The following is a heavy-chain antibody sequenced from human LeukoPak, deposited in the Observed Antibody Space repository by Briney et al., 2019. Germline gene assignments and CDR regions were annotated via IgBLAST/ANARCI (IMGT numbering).Heavy chain of an antibody. CDR3: AKLPTVTKNYFDY. CDR1: GFTFSSYS. J-gene: IGHJ4*02. Sequence: GGSLRLSCAASGFTFSSYSMHWVRQAPGKGLEWVAVISYDGSNKYYADSVKGRFTISRDNSKNTLYLQMNSLRAEDTAVYYCAKLPTVTKNYFDYWGQGTLVTVSS. V-gene: IGHV3-30*18. D-gene: IGHD4-17*01. CDR2: ISYDGSNK.